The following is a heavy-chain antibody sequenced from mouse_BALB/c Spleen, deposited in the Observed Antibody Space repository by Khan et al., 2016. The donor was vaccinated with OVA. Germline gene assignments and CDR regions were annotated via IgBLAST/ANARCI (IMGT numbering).Heavy chain of an antibody. Sequence: QVQLQQPGAELVRPGVSVKLSCEASGYTFTSYWMNWVKQSPEQGLEWIGRIDPYDSETHYNQTFKDKAILTEDKSSSTDYMQLCSLTSDDSAVYYCARNPFAYWGQGTLVTVSA. J-gene: IGHJ3*01. CDR2: IDPYDSET. CDR1: GYTFTSYW. CDR3: ARNPFAY. V-gene: IGHV1-52*01.